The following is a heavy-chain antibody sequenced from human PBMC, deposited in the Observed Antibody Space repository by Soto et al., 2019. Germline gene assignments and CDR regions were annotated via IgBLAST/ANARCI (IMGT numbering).Heavy chain of an antibody. CDR2: ITYDGNNK. CDR1: GFTFSRYP. Sequence: QVQLVESGGGVVQPGRSLRLSCAASGFTFSRYPMYWVRQAPGKGLEWVAVITYDGNNKYYADSVKGRFTISRDNAKNTLSLQMNNLRPEDTAVYYCAKGVGSYYFDYWGQGTLVTVSP. J-gene: IGHJ4*02. CDR3: AKGVGSYYFDY. V-gene: IGHV3-30-3*01. D-gene: IGHD1-26*01.